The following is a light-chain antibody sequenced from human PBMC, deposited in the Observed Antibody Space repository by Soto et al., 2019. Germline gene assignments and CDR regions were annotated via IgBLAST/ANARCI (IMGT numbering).Light chain of an antibody. V-gene: IGLV2-23*02. J-gene: IGLJ2*01. CDR1: SSDVGSYNL. Sequence: QSVLTQPASVSGSPGQSITISCTGSSSDVGSYNLVSWYQQHPGEAPKLMIYEVSKRPSGVSNRFSASKSGNTASLTISGLQPEDEADYYCCSYVGSTTFEVFGGGTKLTVL. CDR3: CSYVGSTTFEV. CDR2: EVS.